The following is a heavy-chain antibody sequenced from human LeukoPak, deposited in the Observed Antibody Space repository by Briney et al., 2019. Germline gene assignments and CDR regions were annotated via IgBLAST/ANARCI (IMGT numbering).Heavy chain of an antibody. CDR2: ISAYNGNT. CDR3: ARSDGYNTPTYYYYYMDV. Sequence: AASVKVSCKASGYTFNSYGISWVRQAPGQGLEWMGWISAYNGNTNYAQKLQGRVTMTTDTSTSTAYMELRSLRSDDTAVYYCARSDGYNTPTYYYYYMDVWGKGTTVTVSS. J-gene: IGHJ6*03. CDR1: GYTFNSYG. D-gene: IGHD5-24*01. V-gene: IGHV1-18*01.